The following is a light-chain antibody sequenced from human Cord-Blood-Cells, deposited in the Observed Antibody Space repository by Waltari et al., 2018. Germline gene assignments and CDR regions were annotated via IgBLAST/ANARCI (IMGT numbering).Light chain of an antibody. CDR2: DVS. Sequence: QSALTQPRSVSGSPGPSVPISCTGTSSDVGGYNYVSWYQQHPGKAPKLMIYDVSKRPSGVPDRFSGSKSGTTASLTISGLQAEDEADYYCCSYAGSYTWVFGGGTKLTVL. V-gene: IGLV2-11*02. CDR1: SSDVGGYNY. CDR3: CSYAGSYTWV. J-gene: IGLJ3*02.